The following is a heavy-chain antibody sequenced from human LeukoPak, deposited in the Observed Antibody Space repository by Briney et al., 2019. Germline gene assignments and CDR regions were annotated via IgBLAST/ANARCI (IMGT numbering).Heavy chain of an antibody. CDR3: ARGGYCSGGSCYSSWFDP. D-gene: IGHD2-15*01. Sequence: ASVNVSCKASGYTFTIYDINWVRQATGQGLEWMGWMNPNSGNTGYAQKFQGRVTMTRNTSISTAYMELSSLRSEDTAVYYCARGGYCSGGSCYSSWFDPWGQGTLVTVSS. J-gene: IGHJ5*02. V-gene: IGHV1-8*01. CDR1: GYTFTIYD. CDR2: MNPNSGNT.